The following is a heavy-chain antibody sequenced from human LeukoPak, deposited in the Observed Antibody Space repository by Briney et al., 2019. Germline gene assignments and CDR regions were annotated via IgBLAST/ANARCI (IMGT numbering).Heavy chain of an antibody. Sequence: PGGSLRLSCAASGFDVLEDSMHWVRQAPGKGLRWVAVISYDDRNENNYGDFLGGRFIISRDNSLDTVYLQINRLTVEDTGVYFCAREGHGSGRQIDYWGQGTRITVHS. CDR1: GFDVLEDS. CDR2: ISYDDRNEN. J-gene: IGHJ4*02. CDR3: AREGHGSGRQIDY. D-gene: IGHD3-10*01. V-gene: IGHV3-30*04.